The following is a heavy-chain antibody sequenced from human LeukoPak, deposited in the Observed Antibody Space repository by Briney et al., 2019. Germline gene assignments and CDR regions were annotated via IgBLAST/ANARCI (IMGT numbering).Heavy chain of an antibody. CDR3: ARARGVRGTSTGYYYMDV. CDR2: INHSGST. D-gene: IGHD3-10*01. CDR1: GGSFSEYF. Sequence: PSETLSLTCAVYGGSFSEYFLSGLRQPPGKGLEGIGGINHSGSTNYKPSLKSRVTISVDPSKNQLSLKLSSVTAADTAGYYCARARGVRGTSTGYYYMDVWGKGTTVTVCS. J-gene: IGHJ6*03. V-gene: IGHV4-34*01.